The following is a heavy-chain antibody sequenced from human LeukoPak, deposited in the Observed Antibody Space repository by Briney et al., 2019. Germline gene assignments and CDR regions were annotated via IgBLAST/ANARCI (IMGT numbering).Heavy chain of an antibody. Sequence: ASVRVSCKASGYTCTRYYMHRVRQAPGQGLEWMGIMNPSGGSTSYAQKFQGRVTMTRDTSTSTVYMELSSLRSEDTAVYYCASNTYYYDSSGSDAFDIWGQGTMVTVSS. CDR3: ASNTYYYDSSGSDAFDI. CDR1: GYTCTRYY. J-gene: IGHJ3*02. CDR2: MNPSGGST. V-gene: IGHV1-46*01. D-gene: IGHD3-22*01.